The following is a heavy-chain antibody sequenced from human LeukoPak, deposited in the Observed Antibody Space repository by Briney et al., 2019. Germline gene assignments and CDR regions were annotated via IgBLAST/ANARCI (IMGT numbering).Heavy chain of an antibody. V-gene: IGHV4-30-4*08. Sequence: SETLSLTCTVSGASIRTGLYYWSWIRQSPGTGLEWIGYIYYSGDTYYNPSLEGRLTISVDTSKNQFSLKLSSVTAADTAVYYCARIRRVVAATPNSWFFDYWGQGTLVTVSS. CDR3: ARIRRVVAATPNSWFFDY. J-gene: IGHJ4*02. D-gene: IGHD2-15*01. CDR1: GASIRTGLYY. CDR2: IYYSGDT.